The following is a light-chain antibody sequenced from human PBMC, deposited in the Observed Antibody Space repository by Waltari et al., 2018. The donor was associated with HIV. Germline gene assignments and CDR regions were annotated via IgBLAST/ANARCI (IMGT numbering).Light chain of an antibody. CDR3: CSYAGSRV. J-gene: IGLJ2*01. V-gene: IGLV2-23*02. CDR2: EVS. Sequence: QSALTQPASVSGSPGQSITLPCTGPNSDVGMYHLVSWYQQHPGKAPKLMIYEVSKRPSGVSNRFSGSKSGNTASLTISGLQAEDEADYYCCSYAGSRVFGGGTKLTVL. CDR1: NSDVGMYHL.